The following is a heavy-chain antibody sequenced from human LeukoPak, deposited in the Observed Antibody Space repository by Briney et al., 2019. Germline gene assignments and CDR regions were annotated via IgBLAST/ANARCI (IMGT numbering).Heavy chain of an antibody. Sequence: KAVGSLRLSCAASGFTFSDYYMSWIRQAPGKGQEWVSYIVSSGSTIYYADSVKGRFTISRDNAKNSLYLQMNRLRAEDTAVYYCAREYYDFWSGYYTEGYWGQGTLVTVSS. CDR3: AREYYDFWSGYYTEGY. J-gene: IGHJ4*02. V-gene: IGHV3-11*01. CDR2: IVSSGSTI. D-gene: IGHD3-3*01. CDR1: GFTFSDYY.